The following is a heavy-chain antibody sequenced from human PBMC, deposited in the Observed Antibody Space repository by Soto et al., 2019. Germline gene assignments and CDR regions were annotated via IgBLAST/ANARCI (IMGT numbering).Heavy chain of an antibody. CDR1: GFTFGDYA. V-gene: IGHV3-49*03. Sequence: PGGSLRLSCTASGFTFGDYAMSWFRQAPGKGLEWVGFIRSKAYGGTTEYAASVKGRFTISRDDSKSIAYLQMNSLKTEDTAVYYCTRPGGVVPAASWGQDAFDIWGQGTMVTVSS. J-gene: IGHJ3*02. CDR3: TRPGGVVPAASWGQDAFDI. CDR2: IRSKAYGGTT. D-gene: IGHD2-2*01.